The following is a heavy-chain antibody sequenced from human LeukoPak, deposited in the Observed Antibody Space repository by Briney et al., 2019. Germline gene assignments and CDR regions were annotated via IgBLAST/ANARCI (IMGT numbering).Heavy chain of an antibody. CDR1: GLTFNSYW. Sequence: GGSLRLSCAASGLTFNSYWMHWVRQVAGKGLVWVAHINGDASNSTYADSVKGRFTISRDNAKNTLYLQMNSLRVDDTAVYYCARAMPHDNWFDPWGQGSLVTVSS. CDR2: INGDASNS. D-gene: IGHD2-2*01. J-gene: IGHJ5*02. CDR3: ARAMPHDNWFDP. V-gene: IGHV3-74*03.